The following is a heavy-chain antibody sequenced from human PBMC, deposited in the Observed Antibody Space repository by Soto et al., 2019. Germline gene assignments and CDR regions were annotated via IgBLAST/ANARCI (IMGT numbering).Heavy chain of an antibody. D-gene: IGHD3-22*01. CDR3: AIHWDSSGYYFLGY. CDR2: IDPSDSYT. Sequence: PGESLKISCKGSGYSFTNYWITWVRQMPGKGLEWVGRIDPSDSYTNYSPSFQGHVTISADKSINTAYLQWSSLKASDTAMYYCAIHWDSSGYYFLGYWGQGTLVTVSS. J-gene: IGHJ4*02. CDR1: GYSFTNYW. V-gene: IGHV5-10-1*01.